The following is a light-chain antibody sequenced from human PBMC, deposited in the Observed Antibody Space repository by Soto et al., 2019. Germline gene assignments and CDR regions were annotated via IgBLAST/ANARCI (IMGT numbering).Light chain of an antibody. J-gene: IGKJ1*01. Sequence: EIVMTQSPATLYVSPGGRATLSCRASQSISDTLAWYQQKPGQAPRLLIHGASTRAPGFPARFSGSGSGTDFTLTISSLQSEDFAVYYCQQYDNWPWTFGQGTKV. CDR2: GAS. CDR3: QQYDNWPWT. CDR1: QSISDT. V-gene: IGKV3-15*01.